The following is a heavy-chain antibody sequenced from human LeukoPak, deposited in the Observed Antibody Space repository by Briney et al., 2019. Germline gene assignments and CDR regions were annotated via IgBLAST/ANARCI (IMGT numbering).Heavy chain of an antibody. CDR1: GFIVTSYY. V-gene: IGHV3-53*04. D-gene: IGHD3-10*01. Sequence: GGSLRLSCEASGFIVTSYYMTWVPQAPGKGRGWVSVFYSGGSTYYADSVKGRFNISRHNSKNTLYLQINSLRAEDTAVYYCASTLITSMVRGAYGMDVWGQGTTVTVSS. J-gene: IGHJ6*02. CDR2: FYSGGST. CDR3: ASTLITSMVRGAYGMDV.